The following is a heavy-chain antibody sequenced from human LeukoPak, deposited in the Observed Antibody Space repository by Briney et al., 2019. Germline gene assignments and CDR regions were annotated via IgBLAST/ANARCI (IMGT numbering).Heavy chain of an antibody. J-gene: IGHJ4*02. CDR1: GFIFSSYA. V-gene: IGHV3-23*01. Sequence: GGSLRLSCAASGFIFSSYAMSWVRQAPGKGLEWVSAISGSGGSTYYADSVKGRFTISRDNSENTLYLQMNSLRAEDTAVYYCAKDSASYSSSPFDYWGQGTLVTVSS. CDR2: ISGSGGST. D-gene: IGHD6-13*01. CDR3: AKDSASYSSSPFDY.